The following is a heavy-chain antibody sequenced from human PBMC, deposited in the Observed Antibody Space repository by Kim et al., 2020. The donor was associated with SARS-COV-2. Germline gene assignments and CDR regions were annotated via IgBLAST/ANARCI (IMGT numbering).Heavy chain of an antibody. CDR1: GGSISSSSYY. J-gene: IGHJ5*02. CDR2: IYYSGST. CDR3: ARDLSQYIRYFDWLPQHPHGWFDP. D-gene: IGHD3-9*01. V-gene: IGHV4-39*07. Sequence: SETLSLTCTVSGGSISSSSYYWGWIRQPPGKGLEWIGSIYYSGSTYYNPSLKSRVTISVDTSKNQFSLKLSSVTAADTAVYYCARDLSQYIRYFDWLPQHPHGWFDPWGQGTLVTVSS.